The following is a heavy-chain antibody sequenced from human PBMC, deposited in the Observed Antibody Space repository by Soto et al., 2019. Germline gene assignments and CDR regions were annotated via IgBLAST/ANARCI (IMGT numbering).Heavy chain of an antibody. V-gene: IGHV4-39*01. Sequence: QLQLQESGPGLVKPSETLSLTCTVSGGSISSRGYYWGWIRQPPGKGLEWIGTIYYSGSTYYNPSLKSRVTMSVDTSKNQFSLKLSSVTAADTAVYYCAPSNWFDPWGQGTLVTVSS. CDR3: APSNWFDP. CDR2: IYYSGST. J-gene: IGHJ5*02. CDR1: GGSISSRGYY.